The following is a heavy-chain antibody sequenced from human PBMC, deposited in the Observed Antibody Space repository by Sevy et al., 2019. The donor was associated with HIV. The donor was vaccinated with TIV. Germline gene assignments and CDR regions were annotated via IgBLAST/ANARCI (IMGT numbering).Heavy chain of an antibody. CDR3: ARDRYASGNFDY. V-gene: IGHV1-46*01. CDR2: INPSGGST. J-gene: IGHJ4*02. CDR1: GYTFSKHY. D-gene: IGHD6-19*01. Sequence: ASVKVSCKTFGYTFSKHYIHWVRQAPGHGLEWMGVINPSGGSTNYAHRFQGRVTMTRDPSTSTFYMDLSSLRSEDTAVYYCARDRYASGNFDYWGQGTLVTVSS.